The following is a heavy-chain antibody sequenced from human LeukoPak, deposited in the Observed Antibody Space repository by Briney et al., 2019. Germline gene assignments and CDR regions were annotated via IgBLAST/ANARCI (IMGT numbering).Heavy chain of an antibody. Sequence: GRSLRLSCAASGFTFSSYAMHWVRQAPGKGLEWVAVISYDGSNKYYADSVKGRFTISRDNSKNTLYLQMNSLRAEDTAVYYCERLVTWGQGTLVTVSS. CDR1: GFTFSSYA. D-gene: IGHD3-10*01. CDR2: ISYDGSNK. J-gene: IGHJ5*02. CDR3: ERLVT. V-gene: IGHV3-30-3*01.